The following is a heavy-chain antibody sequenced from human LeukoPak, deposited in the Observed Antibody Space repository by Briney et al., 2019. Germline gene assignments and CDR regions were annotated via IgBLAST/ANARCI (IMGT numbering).Heavy chain of an antibody. CDR1: GYTFTSYY. CDR2: INPNSGGT. J-gene: IGHJ5*02. Sequence: ASVKVSCKASGYTFTSYYMHWVRQAPGQGLEWMGWINPNSGGTNYAQKFQGRVTMARDTSISTAYMELSRLRSDDTAVYYCARGVVGATVWFDPWGQGTLVTVSS. D-gene: IGHD1-26*01. V-gene: IGHV1-2*02. CDR3: ARGVVGATVWFDP.